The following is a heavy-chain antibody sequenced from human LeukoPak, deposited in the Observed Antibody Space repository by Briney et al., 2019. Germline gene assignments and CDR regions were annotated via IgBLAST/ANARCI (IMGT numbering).Heavy chain of an antibody. D-gene: IGHD2-21*01. V-gene: IGHV3-48*03. CDR2: ISSSGSTI. Sequence: GRSLRLSCAASGFTFSSYEMNWVRQAPGKGLEWVSYISSSGSTIYYADSVKGRFTISRDNAKNSLYLQMNSLRAEDTAVYYCARGRLPVVVIDYWGQGTLVTVSS. CDR1: GFTFSSYE. J-gene: IGHJ4*02. CDR3: ARGRLPVVVIDY.